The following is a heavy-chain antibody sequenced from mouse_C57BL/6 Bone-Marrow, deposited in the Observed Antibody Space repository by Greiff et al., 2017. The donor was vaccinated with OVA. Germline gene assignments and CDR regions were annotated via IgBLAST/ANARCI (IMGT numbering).Heavy chain of an antibody. CDR2: IYPGSGST. CDR1: GYTFTSYW. D-gene: IGHD1-1*01. J-gene: IGHJ2*01. V-gene: IGHV1-55*01. CDR3: VPDYYGSSFFDY. Sequence: VKLQQPGAELVKPGASVKMSCKASGYTFTSYWITWVKQRPGQGLEWIGDIYPGSGSTNYNEKFKSKATLTVDTSSSTAYMQLSSLTSEDSAVYYCVPDYYGSSFFDYWGQGTTLTVSS.